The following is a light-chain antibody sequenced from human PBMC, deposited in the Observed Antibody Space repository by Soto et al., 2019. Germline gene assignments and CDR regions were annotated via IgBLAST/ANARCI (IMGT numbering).Light chain of an antibody. J-gene: IGKJ1*01. Sequence: EIVLTQSPATLSLSPGERAALSCRASQNVSSYLAWYQQKPGQALRLLIYDASTRATGIPARFSGSGSGTDFTLTISSLEPEDFAVYYCHQRSNWPQTFGRGARVDI. V-gene: IGKV3-11*01. CDR3: HQRSNWPQT. CDR1: QNVSSY. CDR2: DAS.